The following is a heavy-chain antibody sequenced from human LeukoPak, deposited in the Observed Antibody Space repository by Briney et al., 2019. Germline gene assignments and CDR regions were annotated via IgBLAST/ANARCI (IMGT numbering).Heavy chain of an antibody. J-gene: IGHJ3*02. CDR1: GFRFSYHD. V-gene: IGHV3-64*02. CDR2: IVAARSHT. D-gene: IGHD1-14*01. CDR3: ARELGGTKTGGLDI. Sequence: GGSLRFSCAASGFRFSYHDMHWVRQAPGKGLEFVSSIVAARSHTFYADSVKGRFTISRDNFQHTMYLQMDGLRPEDSAVYDCARELGGTKTGGLDIWGQATVVTVSS.